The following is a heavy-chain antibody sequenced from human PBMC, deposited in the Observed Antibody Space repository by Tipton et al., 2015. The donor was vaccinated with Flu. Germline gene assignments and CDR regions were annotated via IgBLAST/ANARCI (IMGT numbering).Heavy chain of an antibody. CDR1: GYSIRSAYY. D-gene: IGHD3-16*01. CDR2: IYHSGTT. J-gene: IGHJ3*02. CDR3: ARDTGWGSSYASHGPHFDI. V-gene: IGHV4-38-2*02. Sequence: TLSLTCSVSGYSIRSAYYWGWVRRPPGKGLEWIGTIYHSGTTYYNPSLKSRLTISVDTSKNQFSLKLSSVTAADTAMYYCARDTGWGSSYASHGPHFDIWGQGTMVTVSS.